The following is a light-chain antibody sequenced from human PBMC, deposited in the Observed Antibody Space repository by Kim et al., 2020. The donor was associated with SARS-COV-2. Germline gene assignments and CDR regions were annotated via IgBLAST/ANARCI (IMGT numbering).Light chain of an antibody. V-gene: IGKV3-20*01. CDR3: QQYGSSPPT. Sequence: EIVLTQSPGTLSSSPGERATLSCRASQSVSSSYLAWYQQKPGQAPRLLIYGASSRATGIPDRFSGSGSGTDFTLTISRLEPEDFAVYYCQQYGSSPPTFGQGTKLEI. J-gene: IGKJ2*01. CDR1: QSVSSSY. CDR2: GAS.